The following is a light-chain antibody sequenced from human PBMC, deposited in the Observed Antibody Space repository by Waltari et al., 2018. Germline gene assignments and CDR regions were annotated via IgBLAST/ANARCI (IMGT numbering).Light chain of an antibody. J-gene: IGKJ1*01. CDR2: DAS. CDR1: QSVSTS. Sequence: EIVLTQSPVTLSLSPGERATLSCRASQSVSTSLAWYQHRPGQAPRLLIYDASTRATGIPARFSGSGSEKDFTLTISSLEPEDFAVYYCQRRSNSPPWTFGQGTTVEVK. CDR3: QRRSNSPPWT. V-gene: IGKV3-11*01.